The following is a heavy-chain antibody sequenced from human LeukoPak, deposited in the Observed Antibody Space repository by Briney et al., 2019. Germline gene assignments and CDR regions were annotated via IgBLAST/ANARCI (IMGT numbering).Heavy chain of an antibody. J-gene: IGHJ4*02. Sequence: GASVKVSCKASGGTFSSYAISWVRQAPGQGLEWMGGIIPIFGTANYAQKFQGRVTITADESTSTAYMELSSLRSEDTAVYYRARAFWSGYIFDYWGQGTLVTVSS. CDR3: ARAFWSGYIFDY. CDR2: IIPIFGTA. D-gene: IGHD3-3*01. V-gene: IGHV1-69*13. CDR1: GGTFSSYA.